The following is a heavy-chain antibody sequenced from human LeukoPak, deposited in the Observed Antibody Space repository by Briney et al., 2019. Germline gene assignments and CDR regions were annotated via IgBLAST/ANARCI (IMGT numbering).Heavy chain of an antibody. V-gene: IGHV4-30-2*01. D-gene: IGHD6-19*01. Sequence: PSQTLSLTCTVSGGSISSGGYSWSWIRQPPGKGLEWIGYIYHSGSTYYNPSLKSRVTISVDTSKNQFSLKLSSVTAADTAVYYCAREVRGWYYFDYWGQGTLVTVSS. CDR1: GGSISSGGYS. J-gene: IGHJ4*02. CDR2: IYHSGST. CDR3: AREVRGWYYFDY.